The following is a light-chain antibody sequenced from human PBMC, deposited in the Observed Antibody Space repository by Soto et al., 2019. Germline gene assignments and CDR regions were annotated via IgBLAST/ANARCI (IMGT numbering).Light chain of an antibody. V-gene: IGLV2-14*01. J-gene: IGLJ1*01. CDR3: TSFRVNRLYV. Sequence: QSALAQPASVSGSPGQTISISCTGTSSDVGGYNAVSWYQHHPGKAPKLIIYEVTHRPAGVSARFAASKSGNTASLTITGLQAEDEADYYCTSFRVNRLYVFGTGTKLTVL. CDR2: EVT. CDR1: SSDVGGYNA.